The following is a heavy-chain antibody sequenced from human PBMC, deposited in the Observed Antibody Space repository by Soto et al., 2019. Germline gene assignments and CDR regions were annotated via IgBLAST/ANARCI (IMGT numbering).Heavy chain of an antibody. Sequence: QVQLVQSGDEVKKPGASVKVSCKASGYTFTNYVISWVRQAPGQGLEWMGWISPYNGNTKYPQKLQGRVTMTTDTSTGTSHMELGRLRSDDTAVYFCARDGDRCHSTRCSPWPDTHFDLWGRCTLVTVSS. CDR2: ISPYNGNT. D-gene: IGHD2-2*01. V-gene: IGHV1-18*01. CDR3: ARDGDRCHSTRCSPWPDTHFDL. J-gene: IGHJ2*01. CDR1: GYTFTNYV.